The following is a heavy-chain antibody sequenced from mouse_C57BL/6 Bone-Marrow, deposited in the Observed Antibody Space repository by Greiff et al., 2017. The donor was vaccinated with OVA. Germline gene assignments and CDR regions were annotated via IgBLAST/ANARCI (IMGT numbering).Heavy chain of an antibody. CDR1: GFSLTSYG. CDR3: SRRGDSGGAMDY. V-gene: IGHV2-6*03. J-gene: IGHJ4*01. D-gene: IGHD1-1*02. Sequence: QVQLKESGPGLVAPSQSLSITCTVSGFSLTSYGVHWVRQPPGKGLEWLVVIWSDGSTTNNSALIPRLSISKDTSKSQVFVKMNSLRTDDTAMYYCSRRGDSGGAMDYWGQGTSVTVSS. CDR2: IWSDGST.